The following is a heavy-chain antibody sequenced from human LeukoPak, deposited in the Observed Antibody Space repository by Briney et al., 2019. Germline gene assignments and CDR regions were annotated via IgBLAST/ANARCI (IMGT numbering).Heavy chain of an antibody. CDR2: INHSGST. D-gene: IGHD3-10*01. Sequence: SETLSLTCAVYGGSFSGYYRSWIRQPPGKGLEWIGEINHSGSTNYNPSLKSRVTISVDTSKNQFSLKLSSVIAADTAVYYCARAVRDRGVILPWFDPWGQGTLVTVSS. CDR1: GGSFSGYY. CDR3: ARAVRDRGVILPWFDP. J-gene: IGHJ5*02. V-gene: IGHV4-34*01.